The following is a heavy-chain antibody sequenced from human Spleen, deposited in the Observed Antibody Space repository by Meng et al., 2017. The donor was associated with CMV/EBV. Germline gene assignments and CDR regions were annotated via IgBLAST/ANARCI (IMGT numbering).Heavy chain of an antibody. CDR1: GYTFNNHG. CDR3: ARVSLAITGEVE. CDR2: ISTLNGNT. J-gene: IGHJ4*02. V-gene: IGHV1-18*01. Sequence: ASVKVSCKTSGYTFNNHGISWVRQAPGQGLEWMGWISTLNGNTNLAQRFQGRVAMTTDTSTSTAYLELRSLRSDDTAVYYCARVSLAITGEVEWGQGTLVTVSS. D-gene: IGHD7-27*01.